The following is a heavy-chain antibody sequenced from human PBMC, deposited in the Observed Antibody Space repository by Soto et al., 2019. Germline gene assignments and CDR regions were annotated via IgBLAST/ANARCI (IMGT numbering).Heavy chain of an antibody. CDR2: SHSSGST. D-gene: IGHD1-26*01. CDR3: ARPCRGAGPVHAFDI. Sequence: SETLSLTCTVSGGSISSGGYYWTWIRQHPGKGLEWIGYSHSSGSTNYNPSLKSRVTISVDTSKNQFSLKLSSVTAADTAVYYCARPCRGAGPVHAFDIWRQGTIVTVSS. J-gene: IGHJ3*02. CDR1: GGSISSGGYY. V-gene: IGHV4-31*03.